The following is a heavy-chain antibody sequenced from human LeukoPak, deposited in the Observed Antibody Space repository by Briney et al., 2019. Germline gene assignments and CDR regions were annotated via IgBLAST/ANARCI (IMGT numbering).Heavy chain of an antibody. J-gene: IGHJ4*02. Sequence: GGSLRLSCAASGFTFSSYGMHWVRQAPGKGLEWVAVIWYDGSNKYYADSVKGRFTFSRDNSKNTLYLQMNSLRAEDTAVYYCAKDLSGGSQYYFDYWGQGTLVTVSS. CDR3: AKDLSGGSQYYFDY. V-gene: IGHV3-33*06. CDR2: IWYDGSNK. D-gene: IGHD2-15*01. CDR1: GFTFSSYG.